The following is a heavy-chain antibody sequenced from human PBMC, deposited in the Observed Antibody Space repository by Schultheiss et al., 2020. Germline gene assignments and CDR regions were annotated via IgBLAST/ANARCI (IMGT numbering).Heavy chain of an antibody. CDR1: GFTFSSYA. V-gene: IGHV3-64*01. Sequence: GGSLRLSCAASGFTFSSYAMHWVRQAPGKGLEYVSAISSNGGSTYYANSVKGRFTISRDNSKNTLYLQMGSLRAEDMAVYYCARGMGDSSGYYPYGMDVWGQGTTVNVSS. CDR2: ISSNGGST. J-gene: IGHJ6*02. D-gene: IGHD3-22*01. CDR3: ARGMGDSSGYYPYGMDV.